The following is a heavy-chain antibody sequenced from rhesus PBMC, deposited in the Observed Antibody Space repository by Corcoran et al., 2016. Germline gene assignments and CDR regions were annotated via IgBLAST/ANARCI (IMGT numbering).Heavy chain of an antibody. V-gene: IGHV1S2*01. J-gene: IGHJ4*01. CDR3: ASSNYRVAN. CDR2: INPQNGNT. CDR1: GYRFTDYY. Sequence: QVQLVQSGAEVKKPGSSVQVSCKASGYRFTDYYMHWVRQAPRQGLEWMGWINPQNGNTKYAQKFQGRVTMTRDKSTSTAYMELSSLRSEDTAVYYCASSNYRVANWGQGVLVTVSS. D-gene: IGHD1-44*01.